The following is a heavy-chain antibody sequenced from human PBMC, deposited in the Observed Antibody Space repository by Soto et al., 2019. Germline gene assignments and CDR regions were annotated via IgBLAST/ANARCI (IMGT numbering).Heavy chain of an antibody. CDR3: ASDVIRGTTNGFRAFAI. D-gene: IGHD1-7*01. Sequence: QFHLVQSGAEVKKPGSSVKVSCRASGGTFSNYAISWVRQAPGQGLVWLGGIIPIFGAGNSAQKFQGRVTIAADASTTTAYMELSSLRSEDTAVYYCASDVIRGTTNGFRAFAIWGQGTMVTVSS. CDR2: IIPIFGAG. CDR1: GGTFSNYA. J-gene: IGHJ3*02. V-gene: IGHV1-69*12.